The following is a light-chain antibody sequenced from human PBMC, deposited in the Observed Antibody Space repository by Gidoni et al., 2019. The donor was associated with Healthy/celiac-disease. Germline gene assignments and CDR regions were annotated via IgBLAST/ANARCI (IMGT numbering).Light chain of an antibody. Sequence: DNVLTQSPLALPVTPGEPASISCRSSQSLLHSNGYNYLDWYLQKPGQSPQLLIYLVSYRASGVPDRFSGSGSGTDFTLTTIRVEVGDVVVYFCMQSQQTPSFGGGTKVEIK. CDR1: QSLLHSNGYNY. V-gene: IGKV2-28*01. CDR2: LVS. CDR3: MQSQQTPS. J-gene: IGKJ4*01.